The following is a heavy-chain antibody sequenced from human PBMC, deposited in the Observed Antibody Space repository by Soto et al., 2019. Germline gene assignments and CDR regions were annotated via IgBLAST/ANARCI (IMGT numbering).Heavy chain of an antibody. CDR1: VGSLSDYY. V-gene: IGHV4-34*01. CDR3: ARAAGITTYFGGQDYYYYYMDV. CDR2: INHSGST. J-gene: IGHJ6*03. D-gene: IGHD3-9*01. Sequence: SETLSLTCAVYVGSLSDYYWTWIRQPPGKGLEWIGEINHSGSTNYNPSLKSRVTISVDTSKNQFSLQLSSVTAADTAVYYCARAAGITTYFGGQDYYYYYMDVWGKGTTVTVSS.